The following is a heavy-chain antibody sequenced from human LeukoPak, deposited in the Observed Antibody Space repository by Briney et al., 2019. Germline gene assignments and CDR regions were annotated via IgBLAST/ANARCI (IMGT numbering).Heavy chain of an antibody. Sequence: SETLSLTCAVYGGSFSGYYWSWIRQPPGKGLEWIGEINHSGSTNYNPSLKSRVTIPVDTSKNQFSLKLSSVTAADTAVYYCARGKNSEYCTNGVRYLGGFSYGMDVWGRGTTVTVSS. D-gene: IGHD2-8*01. J-gene: IGHJ6*02. V-gene: IGHV4-34*01. CDR1: GGSFSGYY. CDR2: INHSGST. CDR3: ARGKNSEYCTNGVRYLGGFSYGMDV.